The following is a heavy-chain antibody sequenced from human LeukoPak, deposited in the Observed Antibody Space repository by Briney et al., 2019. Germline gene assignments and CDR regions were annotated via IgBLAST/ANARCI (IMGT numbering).Heavy chain of an antibody. J-gene: IGHJ3*02. V-gene: IGHV4-34*01. Sequence: SETLSLTCAVYGGSFSGYYWSWIRQPPGKGLEWIGEINHSGSTNYNPSLKSRVTISVDTSKNQFSLKLSSVTAADTAVYYCATPMVRGRSDAFDIWGQGTMVTVSS. CDR3: ATPMVRGRSDAFDI. CDR1: GGSFSGYY. D-gene: IGHD3-10*01. CDR2: INHSGST.